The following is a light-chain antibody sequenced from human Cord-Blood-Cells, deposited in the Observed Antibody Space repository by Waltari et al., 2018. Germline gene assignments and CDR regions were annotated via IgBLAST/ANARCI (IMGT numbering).Light chain of an antibody. J-gene: IGLJ2*01. CDR2: SNN. CDR1: SSNIGSNT. Sequence: QSVLTQPPSASGTPGQRVTISCSGSSSNIGSNTVNWYQQLPGTAPKLLIYSNNQRPSGVPDRFSGSKSAPSASLAISGLQSEDEADYYCAAWDDSRVVFGGGTKLTVL. V-gene: IGLV1-44*01. CDR3: AAWDDSRVV.